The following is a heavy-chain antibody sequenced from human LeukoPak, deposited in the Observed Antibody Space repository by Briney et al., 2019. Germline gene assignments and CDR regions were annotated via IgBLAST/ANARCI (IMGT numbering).Heavy chain of an antibody. CDR1: GFTFSYYS. J-gene: IGHJ6*03. D-gene: IGHD6-13*01. CDR3: AKVDRGDYSSSPVPYYNYYMNV. V-gene: IGHV3-21*01. Sequence: GGSLRLSCAASGFTFSYYSMNWVRQAPGRGLEWVSCISSSSSLIFYSDSVRGRFTISRDNAKNLLYLHMNSLRVEDTAVYYCAKVDRGDYSSSPVPYYNYYMNVGGKGTTVTVSS. CDR2: ISSSSSLI.